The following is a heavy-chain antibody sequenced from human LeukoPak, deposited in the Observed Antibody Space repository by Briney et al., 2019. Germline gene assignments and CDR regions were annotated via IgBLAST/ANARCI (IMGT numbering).Heavy chain of an antibody. CDR2: VYTSGST. J-gene: IGHJ4*02. CDR1: GGSISSYY. Sequence: SETLSLTCTVSGGSISSYYWSWIRQPAGKGLEWIGRVYTSGSTNYNPSLKSRVTMSVDTSKNQFSLKLSSVTAADTAVYYCARGLAARQPEELFDYWGQGTLVTVSS. CDR3: ARGLAARQPEELFDY. V-gene: IGHV4-4*07. D-gene: IGHD6-6*01.